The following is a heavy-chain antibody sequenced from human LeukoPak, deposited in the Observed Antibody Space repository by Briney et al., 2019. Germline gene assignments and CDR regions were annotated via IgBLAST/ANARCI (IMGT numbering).Heavy chain of an antibody. CDR1: GFTFSTHG. D-gene: IGHD3-10*01. CDR2: IWFDGSNK. Sequence: PGGSLRLSCVTSGFTFSTHGMHWVRQAPGRGLEWVAVIWFDGSNKYYADSVKGRFTISRDNSKDTFYLQMNSLRAEDTAVYYCAKASRLLHGSGSYPGYFDYWGQGTLVTVSS. CDR3: AKASRLLHGSGSYPGYFDY. J-gene: IGHJ4*02. V-gene: IGHV3-33*06.